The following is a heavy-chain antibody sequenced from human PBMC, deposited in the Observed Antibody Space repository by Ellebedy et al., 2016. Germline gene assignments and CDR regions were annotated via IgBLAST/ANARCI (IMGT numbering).Heavy chain of an antibody. CDR1: GGSFSGYY. V-gene: IGHV4-34*01. D-gene: IGHD2-15*01. CDR3: AREVAASHYYYYMDV. CDR2: INHSGST. J-gene: IGHJ6*03. Sequence: GSLRLSCAVYGGSFSGYYWSWIRQPPGKGLEWIGEINHSGSTNCNPSLESRVTISVNTSKNQFSLKLSSVTAADTAVYYCAREVAASHYYYYMDVWGKGTTVTVSS.